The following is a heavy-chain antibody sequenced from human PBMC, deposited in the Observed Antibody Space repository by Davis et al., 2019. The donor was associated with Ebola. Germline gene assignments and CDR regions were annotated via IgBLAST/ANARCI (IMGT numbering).Heavy chain of an antibody. Sequence: GESLKISCAASGFTFSDHYMDWVRQAPGKGLEWVSSISSSSSYIYYADSVKGRFTISRDNSKNTLYLQMNSLRAEDTAVYYCARVKTGYYDNWFDPWGQGTLVTVSS. J-gene: IGHJ5*02. V-gene: IGHV3-21*01. D-gene: IGHD3-9*01. CDR2: ISSSSSYI. CDR3: ARVKTGYYDNWFDP. CDR1: GFTFSDHY.